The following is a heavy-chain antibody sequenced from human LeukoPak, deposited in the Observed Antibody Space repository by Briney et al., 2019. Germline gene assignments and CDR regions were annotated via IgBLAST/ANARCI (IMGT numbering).Heavy chain of an antibody. D-gene: IGHD5-18*01. J-gene: IGHJ4*02. Sequence: ASVKVSCKASGYTFTSYGISWVRQAPGQGLEWMGWISAYNGNTNYAQKLQGRVTMTTDTSTSTAYMELRSLRSDDTAVYYCARDVDTAMVPYGLLDYWGQGTLVTVSS. CDR3: ARDVDTAMVPYGLLDY. CDR2: ISAYNGNT. V-gene: IGHV1-18*04. CDR1: GYTFTSYG.